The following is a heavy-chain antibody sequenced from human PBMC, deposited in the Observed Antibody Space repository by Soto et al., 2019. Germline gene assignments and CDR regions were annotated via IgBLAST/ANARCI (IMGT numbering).Heavy chain of an antibody. CDR1: GGSISSYY. CDR3: ALNRGYFDY. Sequence: SETLSLTCTVSGGSISSYYWSWIRQPPGKGLEWIGYIYYSGSTNYNPSLKSRVTISVDTSKNQFSLKLSSVTAADTAVYYCALNRGYFDYWGQGTLVTVSS. V-gene: IGHV4-59*01. J-gene: IGHJ4*02. D-gene: IGHD3-10*01. CDR2: IYYSGST.